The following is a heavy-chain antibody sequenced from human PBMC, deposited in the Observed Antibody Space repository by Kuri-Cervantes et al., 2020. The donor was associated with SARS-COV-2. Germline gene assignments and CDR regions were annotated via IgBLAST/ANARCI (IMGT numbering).Heavy chain of an antibody. CDR1: GFTFSNYA. V-gene: IGHV4-34*01. J-gene: IGHJ4*02. CDR3: ARAFPRSYVGY. Sequence: GSLRLSCAASGFTFSNYAMSWIRQPPGKGLEWIGEINHSGSTNYNPSLKSRVTISVDTSKNQFSLKLSSVTAADTAVYYCARAFPRSYVGYWGQGTLVTVSS. CDR2: INHSGST. D-gene: IGHD5-18*01.